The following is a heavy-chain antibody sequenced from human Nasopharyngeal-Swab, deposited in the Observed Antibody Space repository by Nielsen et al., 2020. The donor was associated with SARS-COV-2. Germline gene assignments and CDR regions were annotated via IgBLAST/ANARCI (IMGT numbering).Heavy chain of an antibody. J-gene: IGHJ4*02. CDR2: ISYDGSNK. CDR1: GFTFSSYG. D-gene: IGHD2-21*02. CDR3: AKGPFIVVVTGRGDFDY. V-gene: IGHV3-30*18. Sequence: GESLKISCAASGFTFSSYGMHWVRQAPGKGLEWVAVISYDGSNKYYADSVKGRFTISRDNSKNTLYLQMNSLRAEDTAVYYCAKGPFIVVVTGRGDFDYWGQGTLVTVSS.